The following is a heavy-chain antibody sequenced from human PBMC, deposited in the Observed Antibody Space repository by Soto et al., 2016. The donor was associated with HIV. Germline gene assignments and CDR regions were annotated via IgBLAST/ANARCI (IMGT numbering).Heavy chain of an antibody. CDR2: ISYTGTKT. J-gene: IGHJ5*02. V-gene: IGHV3-48*01. CDR3: ARETTSGWYDG. D-gene: IGHD1-26*01. CDR1: GFTFSNYN. Sequence: EVQLVESGGDLVQPGGSLRLSCAASGFTFSNYNMNWVRQAPGKGLEWVSYISYTGTKTYYAVSVKGRFTISRDNAKNSLYLEMSSLRVEDTAVYYCARETTSGWYDGWGQGNPGSPSPQ.